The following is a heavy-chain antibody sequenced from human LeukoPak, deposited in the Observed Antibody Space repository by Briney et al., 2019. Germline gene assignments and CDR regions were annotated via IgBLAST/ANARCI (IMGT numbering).Heavy chain of an antibody. V-gene: IGHV3-33*01. CDR1: GFTFSSYG. J-gene: IGHJ4*02. Sequence: GGSLRLSCAASGFTFSSYGMHWVRQAPGKGLEWVAVIWYDGSNKYYADSVKGRFTISRDNSKNTLYLQMNSLRAEDTAVYYCAATYCSGGSCYDYWGQGTLVTVSS. CDR2: IWYDGSNK. CDR3: AATYCSGGSCYDY. D-gene: IGHD2-15*01.